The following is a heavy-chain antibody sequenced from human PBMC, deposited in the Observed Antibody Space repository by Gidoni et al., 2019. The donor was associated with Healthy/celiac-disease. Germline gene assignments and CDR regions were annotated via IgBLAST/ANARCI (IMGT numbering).Heavy chain of an antibody. J-gene: IGHJ4*02. CDR3: ARDQTRGGSYLSY. V-gene: IGHV6-1*01. CDR2: TYYRSKWDN. CDR1: VYRVSRHSAA. D-gene: IGHD1-26*01. Sequence: QVQLQQSCPGLVKPSQTLPLTCAISVYRVSRHSAAWNWIRQSPSRGLEWLGRTYYRSKWDNDYAVSVKSRITINPDTSKKQFALQLNSVTPEDTAVYYCARDQTRGGSYLSYWGQGTLVTVSS.